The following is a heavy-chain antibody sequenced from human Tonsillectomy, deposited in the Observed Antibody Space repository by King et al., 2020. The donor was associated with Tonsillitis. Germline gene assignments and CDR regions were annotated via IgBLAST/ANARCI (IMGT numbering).Heavy chain of an antibody. J-gene: IGHJ6*03. Sequence: QLVQSGAEVKKPGSSVKVSCKASGGTFSSYAISWVRQAPGQGLEWMGRIIPTFGIANYAQKFQGKVTITADKSTSTAYMELSSLSSEDTAVYYCASLTSLEDYSYMDVWGKGTTVTVSS. CDR3: ASLTSLEDYSYMDV. CDR2: IIPTFGIA. V-gene: IGHV1-69*04. CDR1: GGTFSSYA.